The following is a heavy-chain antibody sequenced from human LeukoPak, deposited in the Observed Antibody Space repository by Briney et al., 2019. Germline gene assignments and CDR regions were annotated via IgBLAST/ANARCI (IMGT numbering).Heavy chain of an antibody. Sequence: PSETLSLTCTVSGGSISSSNYYWGWIRQPPGKGLEWIGSIYYSGSTNYNPSLKSRVTISVDTSKNQFSLKLSSVTAADTAVYYCARAEITMIVVGAFDIWGQGTMVTVSS. J-gene: IGHJ3*02. D-gene: IGHD3-22*01. CDR2: IYYSGST. V-gene: IGHV4-39*07. CDR1: GGSISSSNYY. CDR3: ARAEITMIVVGAFDI.